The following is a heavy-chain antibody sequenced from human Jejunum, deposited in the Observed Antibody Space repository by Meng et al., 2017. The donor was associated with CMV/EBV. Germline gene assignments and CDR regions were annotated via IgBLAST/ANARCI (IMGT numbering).Heavy chain of an antibody. CDR3: VTNLYCSTDGCRNY. CDR1: GFACRGAW. CDR2: IKAEGTTA. V-gene: IGHV3-74*01. Sequence: SGFACRGAWSHWVGQTPGKGLMLVSRIKAEGTTAGYADYVKGRFTISRDNANNMLYLQLDSRRAEDTAVYYCVTNLYCSTDGCRNYWGQGTLVTVSS. J-gene: IGHJ4*02. D-gene: IGHD2-2*01.